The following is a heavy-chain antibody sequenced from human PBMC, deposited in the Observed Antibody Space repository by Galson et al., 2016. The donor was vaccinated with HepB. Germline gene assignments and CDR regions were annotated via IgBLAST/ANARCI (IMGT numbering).Heavy chain of an antibody. CDR2: IYYSGTT. V-gene: IGHV4-39*01. CDR3: ARQDRAGLVNF. CDR1: GGSISSSSYF. J-gene: IGHJ3*01. D-gene: IGHD6-19*01. Sequence: ETLSLTCTVSGGSISSSSYFWAWIRQPPGKGLDWIGSIYYSGTTHYNPSLQSRVSISVDTSKNQFSLRLTSVSAADTAMYSCARQDRAGLVNFWGQGTMVTV.